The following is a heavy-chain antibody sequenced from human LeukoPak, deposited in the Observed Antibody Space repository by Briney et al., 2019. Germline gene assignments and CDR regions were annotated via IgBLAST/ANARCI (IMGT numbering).Heavy chain of an antibody. CDR2: INPNSGGT. J-gene: IGHJ4*02. Sequence: ASVKVSCKASGYTFTSYGISWVRQAPGQGLEWMGWINPNSGGTNYAQKFQGRVTMTRDTSISTAYMELSRLRSDDTAVYYCARDIAPGVAAAEDYWGQGTLVTVSS. CDR3: ARDIAPGVAAAEDY. V-gene: IGHV1-2*02. CDR1: GYTFTSYG. D-gene: IGHD6-13*01.